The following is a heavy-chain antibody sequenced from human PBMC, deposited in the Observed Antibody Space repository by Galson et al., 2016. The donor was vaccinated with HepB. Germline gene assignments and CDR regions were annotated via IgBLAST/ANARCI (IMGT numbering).Heavy chain of an antibody. CDR3: AHTFPCNDFWSGYPLLYFCS. D-gene: IGHD3-3*01. V-gene: IGHV2-5*01. J-gene: IGHJ5*02. CDR2: IYWNDDK. Sequence: PALVKPTQTLRLTCTFSGFSLTTSGVSVGWIRQPPGKALEWLALIYWNDDKRYSPSLKTRLTITKDTSKNQVVLTMTYVDPVDTATYYCAHTFPCNDFWSGYPLLYFCSWGQGTLVIVSS. CDR1: GFSLTTSGVS.